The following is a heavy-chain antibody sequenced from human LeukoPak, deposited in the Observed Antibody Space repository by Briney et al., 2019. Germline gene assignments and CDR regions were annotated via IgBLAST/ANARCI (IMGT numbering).Heavy chain of an antibody. V-gene: IGHV4-34*01. CDR3: AREYDFWSGQYYFDY. CDR2: INHSGST. J-gene: IGHJ4*02. CDR1: GGSFSGYY. D-gene: IGHD3-3*01. Sequence: PETLSLTCAVYGGSFSGYYWSWIRQPPGKGLEWIGEINHSGSTNYNPSLKSRVTISVDTSKNQFSLKLSSVTAADTVVYYCAREYDFWSGQYYFDYWGQGTLVTVSS.